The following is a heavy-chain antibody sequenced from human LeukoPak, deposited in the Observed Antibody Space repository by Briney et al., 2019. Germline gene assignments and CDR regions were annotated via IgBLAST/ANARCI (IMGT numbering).Heavy chain of an antibody. J-gene: IGHJ4*02. CDR2: VSYDGNNE. CDR1: GFTFSPYA. D-gene: IGHD1-1*01. Sequence: GGSLRLSCAASGFTFSPYAMHWLRQAPGKGLKWVAFVSYDGNNEYYADYVKGRFTISRDNSKNTLYLQMNSLRAEDTAVYYCARDSERRASLDYWGQGTLVTVSS. V-gene: IGHV3-30*04. CDR3: ARDSERRASLDY.